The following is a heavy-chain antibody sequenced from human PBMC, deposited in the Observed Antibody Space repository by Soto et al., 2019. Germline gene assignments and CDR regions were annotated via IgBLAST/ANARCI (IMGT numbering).Heavy chain of an antibody. Sequence: SETLSLTCTVSGGSISSYYWSWIRQPPGKGLEWIGYIYYSGSTNYNPSLKSRVTISVDTSKNQFSLKLSSVTAADTAVYYCARVVVIKGNWFDPWGQGSLVTVSS. CDR2: IYYSGST. V-gene: IGHV4-59*13. CDR3: ARVVVIKGNWFDP. D-gene: IGHD3-22*01. CDR1: GGSISSYY. J-gene: IGHJ5*02.